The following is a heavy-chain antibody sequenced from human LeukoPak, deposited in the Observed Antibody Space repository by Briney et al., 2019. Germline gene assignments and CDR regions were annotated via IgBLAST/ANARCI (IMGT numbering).Heavy chain of an antibody. CDR1: GFTFSSNA. J-gene: IGHJ4*02. V-gene: IGHV3-30*02. CDR2: IWHDGSDK. CDR3: AKDLTGGWSLDY. Sequence: GGSQRLSCAASGFTFSSNAMHWVRQAPGKGLEWVAFIWHDGSDKYYADSVKGRFTISRDNSENTLYLQMKSLRAEDTAVYYCAKDLTGGWSLDYWGQGTLVTVSS. D-gene: IGHD6-19*01.